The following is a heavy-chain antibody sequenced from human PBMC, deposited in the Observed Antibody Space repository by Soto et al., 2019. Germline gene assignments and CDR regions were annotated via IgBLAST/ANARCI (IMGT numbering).Heavy chain of an antibody. CDR2: IYWDDDK. CDR3: VQSRCGGDCLQSYSSHSYYGLDV. J-gene: IGHJ6*02. CDR1: GFSLSTTGVG. V-gene: IGHV2-5*02. D-gene: IGHD2-21*01. Sequence: QITLKESGPTLVKPTQTLTLTCTFSGFSLSTTGVGVGWIRQPPGKALEWLALIYWDDDKRYNPSLKSRLTITKDTSKNQVVLTMPTMDPVDTATYYCVQSRCGGDCLQSYSSHSYYGLDVWGQGTTVTVSS.